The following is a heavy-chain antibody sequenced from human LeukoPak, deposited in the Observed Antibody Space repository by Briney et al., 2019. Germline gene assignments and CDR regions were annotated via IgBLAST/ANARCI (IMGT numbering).Heavy chain of an antibody. CDR1: GYSFTSYW. V-gene: IGHV5-51*01. CDR2: IYPGDSDT. J-gene: IGHJ3*02. D-gene: IGHD6-6*01. Sequence: GESLKISCKGSGYSFTSYWIGWVRQMPGKGLEWMGIIYPGDSDTRYIPSFQGQVTISADKSISTAYLQWSSLKASDTAMYYCASNTYSSSSDDAFDIWGQGTMVTVSS. CDR3: ASNTYSSSSDDAFDI.